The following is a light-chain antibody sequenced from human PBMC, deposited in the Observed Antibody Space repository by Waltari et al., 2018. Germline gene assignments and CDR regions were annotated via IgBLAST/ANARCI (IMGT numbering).Light chain of an antibody. J-gene: IGLJ2*01. CDR2: DVT. CDR3: SSYTSSSTPLV. CDR1: SSDVGAYNY. Sequence: QSALTQPAPVPGSPGQSITISCTGTSSDVGAYNYVSWYQQHPGQAPKLMIYDVTSRPSGVSNRFSGSKSGNTASLTISGLQAEDEADYYCSSYTSSSTPLVFGGGTKLTVL. V-gene: IGLV2-14*03.